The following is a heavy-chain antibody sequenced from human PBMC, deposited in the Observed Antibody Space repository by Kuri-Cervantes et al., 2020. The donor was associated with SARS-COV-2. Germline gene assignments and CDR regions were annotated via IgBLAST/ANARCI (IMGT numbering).Heavy chain of an antibody. V-gene: IGHV3-15*01. CDR2: IKSKTDGGTT. J-gene: IGHJ6*02. CDR3: TTGTVTTPRFYYYYGMDV. CDR1: GFTFSNAW. D-gene: IGHD4-17*01. Sequence: GESLKISCAASGFTFSNAWMSWVRQAPGKGLEWVGRIKSKTDGGTTDYAVPVKGRFTISRDDSKNTLYLQMNSLKTEDTAVYYCTTGTVTTPRFYYYYGMDVWGQGTTVTVSS.